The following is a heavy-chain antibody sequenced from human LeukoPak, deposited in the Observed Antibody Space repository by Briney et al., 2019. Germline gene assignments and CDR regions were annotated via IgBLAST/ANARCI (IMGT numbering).Heavy chain of an antibody. CDR3: AIERYCSSTSCYIANWFDP. CDR2: IIPIFGTA. D-gene: IGHD2-2*02. Sequence: SVKVSCKASGGTLSSYAISWVRQAPGQGLEWMGGIIPIFGTANYAQKFQGRVTITTDESTSTAYMELSSLRSEDTAVYYCAIERYCSSTSCYIANWFDPWGQGTLVTVSS. V-gene: IGHV1-69*05. CDR1: GGTLSSYA. J-gene: IGHJ5*02.